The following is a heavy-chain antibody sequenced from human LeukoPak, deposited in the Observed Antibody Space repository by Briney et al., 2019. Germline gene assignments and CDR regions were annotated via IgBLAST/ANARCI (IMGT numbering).Heavy chain of an antibody. J-gene: IGHJ5*02. D-gene: IGHD1-26*01. CDR2: IDKKDKGYATAT. CDR1: GFTFSGSV. V-gene: IGHV3-73*01. Sequence: GGSLRLSCADSGFTFSGSVIQRVRQSSGKGLEWVGQIDKKDKGYATATAYAASVKGRFTISRDDSINTAYLQMKSLKTEDTALYYCTRDSGTYNWFHPWGQGTLVTVSS. CDR3: TRDSGTYNWFHP.